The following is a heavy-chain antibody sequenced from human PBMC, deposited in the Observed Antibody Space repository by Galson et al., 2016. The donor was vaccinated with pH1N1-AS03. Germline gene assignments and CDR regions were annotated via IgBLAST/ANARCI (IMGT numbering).Heavy chain of an antibody. J-gene: IGHJ4*02. V-gene: IGHV3-30*19. CDR1: GFTFSSHG. D-gene: IGHD3/OR15-3a*01. CDR3: ANDFNYDFWSGYSFY. CDR2: ISFDGTNK. Sequence: LRLSCAASGFTFSSHGMHWVRQTPGQGLEWVATISFDGTNKYYADSVKGRFSISRDNSKNTLFLQMSALRAEDTAVYYCANDFNYDFWSGYSFYWGQGALVTVSS.